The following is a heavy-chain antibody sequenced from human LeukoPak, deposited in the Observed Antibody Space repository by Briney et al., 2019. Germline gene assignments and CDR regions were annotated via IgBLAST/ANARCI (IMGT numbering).Heavy chain of an antibody. J-gene: IGHJ4*02. Sequence: GSLRLSCAASGFTFSSYGMHWVRQAPGKGLEWVAVISYDGSNKYYADSVKGRFTISRDNSKNTLYLQMNSLRAEDTAVYYCAREAYSFEAFDYWGQGTLVTVSS. CDR2: ISYDGSNK. V-gene: IGHV3-30*03. D-gene: IGHD5-18*01. CDR3: AREAYSFEAFDY. CDR1: GFTFSSYG.